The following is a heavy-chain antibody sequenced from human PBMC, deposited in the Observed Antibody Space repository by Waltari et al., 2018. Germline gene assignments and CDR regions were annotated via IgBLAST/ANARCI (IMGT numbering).Heavy chain of an antibody. Sequence: QVQLVESGGGVVQPGRSLRLSCAASGFTFSSYGMNWVRQAPGKGLEWVAVISYDGSNKYYADAVKGRFTIARDNSNNTLYLQMNSLRAEDTAVYYCAKDDAVACTPGYWGQGTLVTVSS. D-gene: IGHD6-19*01. CDR2: ISYDGSNK. V-gene: IGHV3-30*18. J-gene: IGHJ4*02. CDR1: GFTFSSYG. CDR3: AKDDAVACTPGY.